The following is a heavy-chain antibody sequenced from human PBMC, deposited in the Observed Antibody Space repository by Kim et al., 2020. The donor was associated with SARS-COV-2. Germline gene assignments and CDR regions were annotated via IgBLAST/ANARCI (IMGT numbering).Heavy chain of an antibody. CDR3: ATFVPKSITGTTGYYYYGMDV. CDR1: GYTLTELS. CDR2: FDPEDGET. Sequence: ASVKVSCKVSGYTLTELSMHWVRQAPGKGLEWMGGFDPEDGETIYAQKFQGRVTMTEDTSTDTAYMELSSLRSEDTAVYYCATFVPKSITGTTGYYYYGMDVWGQGTTVTVSS. J-gene: IGHJ6*02. V-gene: IGHV1-24*01. D-gene: IGHD1-7*01.